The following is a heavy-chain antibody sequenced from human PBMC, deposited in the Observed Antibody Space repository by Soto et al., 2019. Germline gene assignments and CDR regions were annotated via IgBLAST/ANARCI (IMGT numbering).Heavy chain of an antibody. Sequence: QVQLVESGGGVVQPGRSLRLSCAASGFTFSSYGMHWVRQAPGKGLEWVAIISYDGSNKYYADSVKGRFTISRDNSKNTLYLQMNSLGAEDTALYYCAKDIGQWVAVAGRGPYWGQGTLVTVSS. D-gene: IGHD6-19*01. CDR2: ISYDGSNK. V-gene: IGHV3-30*18. CDR3: AKDIGQWVAVAGRGPY. CDR1: GFTFSSYG. J-gene: IGHJ4*02.